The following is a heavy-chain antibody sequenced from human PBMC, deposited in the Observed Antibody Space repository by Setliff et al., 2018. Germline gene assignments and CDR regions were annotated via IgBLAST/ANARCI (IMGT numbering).Heavy chain of an antibody. CDR1: GGSFSGYY. CDR2: INHSGST. V-gene: IGHV4-34*01. Sequence: SETLSLTCAVYGGSFSGYYWSWIRQPPGKGLEWIGEINHSGSTNYNPSLKSRVTISVDTSKNQFSLKLSSVTAADTAVYYCPSQEPLYSSGWYYFDYWGQGTLVTVSS. CDR3: PSQEPLYSSGWYYFDY. J-gene: IGHJ4*02. D-gene: IGHD6-19*01.